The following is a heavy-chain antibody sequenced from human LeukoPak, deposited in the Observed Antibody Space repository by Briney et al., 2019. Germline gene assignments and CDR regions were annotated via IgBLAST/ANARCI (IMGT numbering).Heavy chain of an antibody. CDR1: GGSISSYY. Sequence: SETLSLTCTVSGGSISSYYWTWVRQPAGKGLEWIGRIYTSGSTNYSPSLKSRVTMSVDTSKNEFSLKLNSVTATDTAVYYCARESTLAGTARYLDSWGQGTLVTVSS. CDR2: IYTSGST. J-gene: IGHJ4*02. V-gene: IGHV4-4*07. CDR3: ARESTLAGTARYLDS. D-gene: IGHD6-13*01.